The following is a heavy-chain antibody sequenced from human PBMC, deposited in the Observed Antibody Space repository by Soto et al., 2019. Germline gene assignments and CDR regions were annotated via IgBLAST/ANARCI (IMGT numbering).Heavy chain of an antibody. D-gene: IGHD3-22*01. Sequence: GGSLRLSCAASGFTVSSNYMSWVRQAPGKGLEWVSVIYSGGSTYYADSVKGRFTISRDNSKNTLYLQMNSLRAEDTAVYYCARAFDYYDSSGEADAFDIWGQGTMVTVSS. CDR3: ARAFDYYDSSGEADAFDI. J-gene: IGHJ3*02. V-gene: IGHV3-66*01. CDR2: IYSGGST. CDR1: GFTVSSNY.